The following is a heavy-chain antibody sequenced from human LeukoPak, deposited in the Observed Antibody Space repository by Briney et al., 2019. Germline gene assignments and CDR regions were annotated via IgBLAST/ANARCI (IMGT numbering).Heavy chain of an antibody. V-gene: IGHV4-34*01. CDR2: INHSGST. J-gene: IGHJ6*03. CDR3: ATLGGGGYYSYYYYMDV. Sequence: SETLSLTCAVYGGSFSGYYWSWIRQPPGKGLEWIGEINHSGSTNYNPSLKSRVTISVDTSKNQFSLKPSSVAAADTAVYYCATLGGGGYYSYYYYMDVWGKGTTVTVSS. D-gene: IGHD3-16*01. CDR1: GGSFSGYY.